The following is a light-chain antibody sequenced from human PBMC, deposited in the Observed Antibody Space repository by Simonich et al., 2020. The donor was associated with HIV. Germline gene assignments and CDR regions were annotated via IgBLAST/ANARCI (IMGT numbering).Light chain of an antibody. CDR3: SSYTISSTWV. V-gene: IGLV2-14*03. CDR2: GVT. Sequence: QSALTQPASVSGSPGQSITISCTGTSSDVGGYNFVSWYQQHPGKAPKLMIYGVTERPSGVSNRFSGSKSGNTASLTISGLQAEDEAHYYCSSYTISSTWVFGGGTKLTVL. J-gene: IGLJ3*02. CDR1: SSDVGGYNF.